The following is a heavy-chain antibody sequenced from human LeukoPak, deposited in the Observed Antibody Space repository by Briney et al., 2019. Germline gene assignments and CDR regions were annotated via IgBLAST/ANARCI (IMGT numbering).Heavy chain of an antibody. CDR1: GFTFSSYA. V-gene: IGHV3-30*04. CDR2: ISYDGSNK. J-gene: IGHJ4*02. CDR3: ARGLYDSSGYYYLAPPDY. Sequence: GGSLRLSCAASGFTFSSYAMHWVRQAPGKGLEWVAVISYDGSNKYYADSVKGRFTISRDNSKNTLFLQTTSLRPEDTAVYYCARGLYDSSGYYYLAPPDYWGQGTLVTVSS. D-gene: IGHD3-22*01.